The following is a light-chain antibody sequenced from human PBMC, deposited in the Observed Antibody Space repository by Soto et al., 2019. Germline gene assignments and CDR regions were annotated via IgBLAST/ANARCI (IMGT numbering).Light chain of an antibody. J-gene: IGKJ2*01. CDR1: QGISTY. Sequence: DIQLTQSPSFLSASVGDRVTITCRASQGISTYLAWYLQRPGKAPKLLIYGASTLQSGVPSRFSGSGSGTEFTLTISSLQPEDFGTYYWQRLNSDWYAFGQGTKLEIK. V-gene: IGKV1-9*01. CDR2: GAS. CDR3: QRLNSDWYA.